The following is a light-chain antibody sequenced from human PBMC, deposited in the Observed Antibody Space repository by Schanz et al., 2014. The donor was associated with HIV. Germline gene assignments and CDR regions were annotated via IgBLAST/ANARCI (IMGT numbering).Light chain of an antibody. J-gene: IGLJ2*01. CDR1: SSNIGNNY. CDR3: QSYDSSLSGVV. CDR2: DDD. V-gene: IGLV1-51*01. Sequence: QSVLTQPPSVSAAPGQKVTISCSGSSSNIGNNYVCWYQQFPGTAPKVVIYDDDKRPSGIPDRFSGSRSGTSASLAITGLQADDEADYYCQSYDSSLSGVVFGGGTKLTVL.